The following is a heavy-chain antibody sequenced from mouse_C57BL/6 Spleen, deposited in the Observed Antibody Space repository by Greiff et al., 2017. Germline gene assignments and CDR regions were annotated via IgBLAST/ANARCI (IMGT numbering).Heavy chain of an antibody. D-gene: IGHD2-5*01. J-gene: IGHJ1*03. CDR2: ISDGGSYT. V-gene: IGHV5-4*01. CDR1: GFTFSSYA. Sequence: EVMLVESGGGLVKPGGSLKLSCAASGFTFSSYAMSWVRQTPEKRLEWVATISDGGSYTYYPDNVKGRFTISRDNAKNNLYLQMSHLKSEDTAMYYCAREVGAYYSNYWYFDVWGTGTTVTVSS. CDR3: AREVGAYYSNYWYFDV.